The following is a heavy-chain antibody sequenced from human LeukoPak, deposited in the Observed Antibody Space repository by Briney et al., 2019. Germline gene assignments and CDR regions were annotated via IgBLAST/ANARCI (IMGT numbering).Heavy chain of an antibody. Sequence: SETLSLTCTVSGGSMSPYHWGWIRQPPGKGLEWTGYIYYSGSTNYNPSLNSRVTISVDTSKNQFSLRLSSVTAADAAIYYCARAVSGRFDYWGQGTLVTVSS. D-gene: IGHD6-19*01. J-gene: IGHJ4*02. V-gene: IGHV4-59*08. CDR1: GGSMSPYH. CDR2: IYYSGST. CDR3: ARAVSGRFDY.